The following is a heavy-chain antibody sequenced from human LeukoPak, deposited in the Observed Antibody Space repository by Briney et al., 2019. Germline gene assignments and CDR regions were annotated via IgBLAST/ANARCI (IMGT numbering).Heavy chain of an antibody. CDR3: ARGYCSSTSCYMDV. J-gene: IGHJ6*02. V-gene: IGHV1-3*01. Sequence: GASVKVSCKVSGYTLTELSMHWVRQAPGQGLEWMGWINAGNGNIKYSQKLQGRVTITGDTSASTAYMELSSLRSEDTAVYYCARGYCSSTSCYMDVWGQGTTVTVSS. D-gene: IGHD2-2*01. CDR2: INAGNGNI. CDR1: GYTLTELS.